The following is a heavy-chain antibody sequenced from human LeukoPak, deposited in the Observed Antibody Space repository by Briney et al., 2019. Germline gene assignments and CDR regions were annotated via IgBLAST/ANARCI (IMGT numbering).Heavy chain of an antibody. D-gene: IGHD3-22*01. CDR1: GFTFNRCW. CDR2: INPDGRDT. V-gene: IGHV3-7*03. Sequence: GGSLRLSCVVSGFTFNRCWMNWVRQAPGKGLEWVAHINPDGRDTYYVDSVKGRFTISRDNAKNSLYLQMNSLRAEDTAVYYCATPLDYYDRSDSHQGGDWGQGTLVTVSS. J-gene: IGHJ4*02. CDR3: ATPLDYYDRSDSHQGGD.